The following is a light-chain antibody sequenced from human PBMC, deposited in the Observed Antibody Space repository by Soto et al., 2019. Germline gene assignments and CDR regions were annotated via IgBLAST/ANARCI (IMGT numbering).Light chain of an antibody. CDR3: RQASRFPVT. CDR2: AAS. J-gene: IGKJ5*01. CDR1: QGISSW. V-gene: IGKV1D-12*01. Sequence: DVQLTQSPSSVSASVGDRVTINCRASQGISSWLAWYQQKPGKAPKLLIYAASSLQSGVPSRFCGSGSGTDFTPTISSVENEDFATYYCRQASRFPVTFGQETRLAIK.